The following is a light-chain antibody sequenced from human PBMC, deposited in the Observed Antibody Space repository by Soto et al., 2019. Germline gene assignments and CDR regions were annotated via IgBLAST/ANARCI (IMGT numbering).Light chain of an antibody. V-gene: IGLV2-14*01. J-gene: IGLJ1*01. CDR1: SSDVGGYNY. CDR2: DVS. Sequence: QSVLTQPASVSGSPGQSITISCTGTSSDVGGYNYVSWYQQHPGKAPKLMIYDVSNRPSGVSNRFSGSKSGNTASLTTSGLQAEDEADYYCSSYTSSSTLGGVFGTGTKLTVL. CDR3: SSYTSSSTLGGV.